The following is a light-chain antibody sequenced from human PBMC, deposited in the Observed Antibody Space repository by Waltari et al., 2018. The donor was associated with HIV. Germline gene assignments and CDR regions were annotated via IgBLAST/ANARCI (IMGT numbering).Light chain of an antibody. CDR3: QQSYSTPFS. J-gene: IGKJ5*01. CDR2: VTS. V-gene: IGKV1-39*01. CDR1: YNVRSY. Sequence: IQMTQSPSSLSASVGDRVTITCRASYNVRSYLNWYQQKPGEAPKRLIYVTSTLQSGVPSRFSSSGSGTDFSLTISSLQPEDFGTYYCQQSYSTPFSFGQGTRLEIK.